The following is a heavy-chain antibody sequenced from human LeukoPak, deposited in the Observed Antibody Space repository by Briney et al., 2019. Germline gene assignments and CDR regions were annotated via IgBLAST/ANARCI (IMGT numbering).Heavy chain of an antibody. D-gene: IGHD3-10*01. CDR3: ASYSGRYGSGSYIYYYYYMDV. V-gene: IGHV3-74*01. CDR2: INSDGSST. Sequence: TGGSLRLSCAASGFTFSSYWMHWVRQAPGKGLVWVSRINSDGSSTSYADSVKGRFTISRDNAKNTLYLQMNSLRAEDTAVYYCASYSGRYGSGSYIYYYYYMDVWGKGTTVTVSS. J-gene: IGHJ6*03. CDR1: GFTFSSYW.